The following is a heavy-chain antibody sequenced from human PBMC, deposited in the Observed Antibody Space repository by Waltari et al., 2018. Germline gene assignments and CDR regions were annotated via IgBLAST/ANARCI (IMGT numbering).Heavy chain of an antibody. CDR1: GFTFTGYY. Sequence: HVQLVESGGGVVQPGRSLRLSCAASGFTFTGYYMHWVRQAPGQGLEWMGWINPNSGGTNYAQKFQGRVTMTRDTSISAAYMELSRLRSDDTAVYYCARAKVLAGQAPWGQGTLVTVSS. CDR2: INPNSGGT. D-gene: IGHD6-19*01. CDR3: ARAKVLAGQAP. J-gene: IGHJ5*02. V-gene: IGHV1-2*02.